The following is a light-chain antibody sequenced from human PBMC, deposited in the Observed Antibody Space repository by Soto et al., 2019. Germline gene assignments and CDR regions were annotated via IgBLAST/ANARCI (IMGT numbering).Light chain of an antibody. J-gene: IGLJ2*01. CDR3: SATDDRLSGPV. Sequence: QSVLTQPPSASGTPGQRVTISCSGSSSNIETNYVYWYQHLPGAAPKPLIYSNDQRPSGVPDRFSASKSGTSASLAISGLRSEDEGDYYCSATDDRLSGPVFGGGTKLTVL. CDR2: SND. V-gene: IGLV1-47*02. CDR1: SSNIETNY.